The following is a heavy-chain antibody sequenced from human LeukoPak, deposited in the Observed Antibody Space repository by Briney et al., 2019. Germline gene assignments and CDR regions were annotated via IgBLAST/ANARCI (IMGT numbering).Heavy chain of an antibody. Sequence: GGSLRLSCVASGFTFSYFAMHWVRRTPGKGLEWVAVISYDGSNKYCADSVKGRFTISRDNSKNTLYLQMNSLRAEDTAVYYCAKDPRLRFLEWLPTHFDYWGQGTLVTVSS. D-gene: IGHD3-3*01. J-gene: IGHJ4*02. CDR3: AKDPRLRFLEWLPTHFDY. V-gene: IGHV3-30*18. CDR2: ISYDGSNK. CDR1: GFTFSYFA.